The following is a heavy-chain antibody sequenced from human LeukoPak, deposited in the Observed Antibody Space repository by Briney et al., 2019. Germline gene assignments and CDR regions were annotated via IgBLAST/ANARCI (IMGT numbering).Heavy chain of an antibody. D-gene: IGHD2-15*01. Sequence: SGGSLRLSCAASGFTFSRYWIRWVRQAPGKGLEWVANIKQDGSEKYYVDSVKGRFTISRDNAKNSLYLQMNSLRAEDTAVYYCARDMGYCSGGSCYEDYFDYWGRGTLVTVSS. V-gene: IGHV3-7*01. J-gene: IGHJ4*02. CDR2: IKQDGSEK. CDR3: ARDMGYCSGGSCYEDYFDY. CDR1: GFTFSRYW.